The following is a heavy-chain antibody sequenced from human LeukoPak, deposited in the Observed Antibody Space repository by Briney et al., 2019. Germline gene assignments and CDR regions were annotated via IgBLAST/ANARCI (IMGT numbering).Heavy chain of an antibody. V-gene: IGHV4-59*01. Sequence: SETLSLTCTVSGGSISSNYWSWIRQPPGKGLEWIGYIYYSGSTNYNPSLKSRVTISVDTSKNQFSLKLSSVTAADTAVYYCARGRWLQSQLGAFDIWGQGTMVTVSS. D-gene: IGHD5-24*01. CDR1: GGSISSNY. CDR3: ARGRWLQSQLGAFDI. J-gene: IGHJ3*02. CDR2: IYYSGST.